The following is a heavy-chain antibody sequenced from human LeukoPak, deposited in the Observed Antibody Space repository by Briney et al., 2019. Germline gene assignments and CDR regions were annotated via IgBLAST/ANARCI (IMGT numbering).Heavy chain of an antibody. J-gene: IGHJ5*02. D-gene: IGHD6-19*01. CDR3: ARDWSSGWYLNWFDP. CDR1: GGSISSNSYY. CDR2: IYYSGST. Sequence: SETLSLTCAVSGGSISSNSYYWGWIRQPPGKGLEWIGSIYYSGSTYYNPSLKSRVTISVDTSKNQFSLKLSSVTAADTAVYYCARDWSSGWYLNWFDPWGQGTLVTVSS. V-gene: IGHV4-39*07.